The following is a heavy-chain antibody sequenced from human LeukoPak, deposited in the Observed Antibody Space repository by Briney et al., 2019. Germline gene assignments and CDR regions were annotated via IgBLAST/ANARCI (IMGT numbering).Heavy chain of an antibody. CDR3: AKSPSGRSRISRFDY. V-gene: IGHV3-30*18. J-gene: IGHJ4*02. Sequence: PGGSLRLSCAASGFTFSSYGMHWVRQAPGKGLEWVAVISYDGSNKYYADSVNGRFTISRDNSKNTLSLQMNSLRAEDTAVYYCAKSPSGRSRISRFDYWGEGILDTVSS. D-gene: IGHD1-26*01. CDR1: GFTFSSYG. CDR2: ISYDGSNK.